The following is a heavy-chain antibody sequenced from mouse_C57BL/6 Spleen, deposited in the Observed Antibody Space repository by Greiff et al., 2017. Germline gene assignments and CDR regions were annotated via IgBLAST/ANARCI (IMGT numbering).Heavy chain of an antibody. CDR3: ARRTTVVDTEYYAMDY. D-gene: IGHD1-1*01. CDR2: IDPNSGGT. J-gene: IGHJ4*01. Sequence: QVQLQQPGAELVKPGASVKMSCKASGYTFTSYWMHWVKQRPGRGLEWIGRIDPNSGGTKYNEKFKSKATLTVDKPSSTAYMQLSSLTSEDSAVYYCARRTTVVDTEYYAMDYWGQGTSVTVSS. V-gene: IGHV1-72*01. CDR1: GYTFTSYW.